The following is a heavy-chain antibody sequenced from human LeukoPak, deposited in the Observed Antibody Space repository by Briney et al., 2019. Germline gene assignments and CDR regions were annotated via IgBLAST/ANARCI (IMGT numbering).Heavy chain of an antibody. J-gene: IGHJ3*02. CDR2: INVSGGST. Sequence: PGGSLRLSCAASGFTFSNYAMSWVRQAPGKGLEWVSGINVSGGSTFYADSVRGRFTISRDNSKNTLYLQMNSLRAEDTAVYYCAKDMRSADAFDIWGQGTMVTVSS. CDR3: AKDMRSADAFDI. V-gene: IGHV3-23*01. CDR1: GFTFSNYA. D-gene: IGHD5-24*01.